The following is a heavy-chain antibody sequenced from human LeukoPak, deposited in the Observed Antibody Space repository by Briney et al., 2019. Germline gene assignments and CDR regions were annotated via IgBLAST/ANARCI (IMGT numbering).Heavy chain of an antibody. CDR1: GGSISSYY. V-gene: IGHV4-59*01. Sequence: SETLSLTCTVSGGSISSYYWSWIRQPPGKGLEWIGYIYYSGSTNYNPSLKSRVTISVDTSKNQFSLKLSSVTAADTAVYYCARAVPLWFGELLLDYWGQGTLVTVSS. J-gene: IGHJ4*02. CDR2: IYYSGST. D-gene: IGHD3-10*01. CDR3: ARAVPLWFGELLLDY.